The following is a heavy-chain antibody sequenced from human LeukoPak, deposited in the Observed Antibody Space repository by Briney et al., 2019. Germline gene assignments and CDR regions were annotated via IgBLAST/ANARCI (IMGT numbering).Heavy chain of an antibody. J-gene: IGHJ5*02. D-gene: IGHD2-2*01. CDR1: GFTFSSYS. V-gene: IGHV3-23*01. CDR3: AKGAVVIPAAGIWFDP. Sequence: GGSLRLSCAASGFTFSSYSMNWVRQAPGKGLEWVSGISGSGGSTYYAVSVEGRFTISRDNPEKRLYLQMNSLRVEDTAVYYCAKGAVVIPAAGIWFDPWGQGTLVTVSS. CDR2: ISGSGGST.